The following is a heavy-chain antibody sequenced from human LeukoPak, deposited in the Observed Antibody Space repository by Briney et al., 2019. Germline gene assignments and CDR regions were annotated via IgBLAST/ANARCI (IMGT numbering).Heavy chain of an antibody. V-gene: IGHV3-30*18. D-gene: IGHD6-13*01. CDR2: ISYDGSNK. J-gene: IGHJ6*02. CDR3: AKDSSSVTHYYYYGMDV. Sequence: PGGSLRLSRAASGFTFSSYWMSWVRQAPGKGLEWVAVISYDGSNKYYADSVKGRFTISRDNSKNTLYLQMNSLRAEDTAVYYCAKDSSSVTHYYYYGMDVWGQGTTVTVSS. CDR1: GFTFSSYW.